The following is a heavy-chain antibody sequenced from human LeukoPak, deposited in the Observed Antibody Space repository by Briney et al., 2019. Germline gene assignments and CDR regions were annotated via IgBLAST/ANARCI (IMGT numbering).Heavy chain of an antibody. Sequence: EASVKVSCKASGGTFSSYAISWVRQAPGQGLERMGGIIPIFGTANYAQKFQGRVTITADESTSTAYMELSSLRSEDTAVYYCARRGSPRAFDIWGQGTMVTVSS. J-gene: IGHJ3*02. V-gene: IGHV1-69*13. CDR3: ARRGSPRAFDI. CDR2: IIPIFGTA. CDR1: GGTFSSYA.